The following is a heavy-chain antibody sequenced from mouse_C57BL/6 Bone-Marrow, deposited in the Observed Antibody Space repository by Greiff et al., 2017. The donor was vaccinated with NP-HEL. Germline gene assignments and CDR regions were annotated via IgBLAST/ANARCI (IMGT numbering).Heavy chain of an antibody. Sequence: QVQLQQPGAELVRPGSSVKLSCKASGYTFTSYWMDWVKQRPGQGLEWIGNIYPSDSETHYNQKFKDKATLTVDKSSSTAYMQLSSLTSEDSAVYYCAGYGYYPYFDYWGQGTTLTVSS. CDR3: AGYGYYPYFDY. D-gene: IGHD2-3*01. V-gene: IGHV1-61*01. CDR2: IYPSDSET. J-gene: IGHJ2*01. CDR1: GYTFTSYW.